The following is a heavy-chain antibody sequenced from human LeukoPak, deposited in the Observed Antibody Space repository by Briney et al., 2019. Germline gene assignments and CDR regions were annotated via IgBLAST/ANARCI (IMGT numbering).Heavy chain of an antibody. CDR3: AKSMTLQWRGFFDL. CDR1: GFTFSTYA. D-gene: IGHD6-19*01. Sequence: GGSLRLSCAASGFTFSTYAMSWVRQAPGKGLEWVSTISDSGANTYYADSVRGRFTISRDNSKNTLYPQKNSLRADDTAIYYCAKSMTLQWRGFFDLWGRGTHVTVSS. J-gene: IGHJ2*01. CDR2: ISDSGANT. V-gene: IGHV3-23*01.